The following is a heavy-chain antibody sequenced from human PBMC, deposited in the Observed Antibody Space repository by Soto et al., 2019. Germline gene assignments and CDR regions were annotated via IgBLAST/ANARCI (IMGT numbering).Heavy chain of an antibody. Sequence: QLQLQESGPGLVKASETLSLTCTVSGGSISSNAYYWGWIRQPPGKGLEWIGSVYYRGSANYNPSLKSRLTMSVDTSKNQFSLKLISVTAADTAVYYCARRPKRGSYSWCFDYWGQGTLVTVSS. CDR2: VYYRGSA. J-gene: IGHJ4*02. D-gene: IGHD1-26*01. V-gene: IGHV4-39*01. CDR3: ARRPKRGSYSWCFDY. CDR1: GGSISSNAYY.